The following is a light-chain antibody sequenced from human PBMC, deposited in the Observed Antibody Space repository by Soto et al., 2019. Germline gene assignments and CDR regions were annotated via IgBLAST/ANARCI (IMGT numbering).Light chain of an antibody. CDR2: GVS. CDR3: SSYTSSITPYV. Sequence: SALTHPASLSGSPGQSITSSCTGTITDIGAYNYVSWYQQHPGKAPKLLIYGVSSRPSGVSNRFSGSKSGNAAYLTISGLQADDEAEYYCSSYTSSITPYVFGTGTKSPS. J-gene: IGLJ1*01. V-gene: IGLV2-14*01. CDR1: ITDIGAYNY.